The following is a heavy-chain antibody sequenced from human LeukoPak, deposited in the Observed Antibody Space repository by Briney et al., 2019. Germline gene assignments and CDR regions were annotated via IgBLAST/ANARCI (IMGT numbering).Heavy chain of an antibody. CDR3: ARRLRYFDWGSSPGWFDP. CDR2: VYSSGNT. D-gene: IGHD3-9*01. Sequence: SETLSLTCTVSGGSISSYYWSWIRQLPGKGLEWIGYVYSSGNTVYDPFLKSRVTISVDTSKNQFSLRLSSVTAADTAVYYCARRLRYFDWGSSPGWFDPWGQGTLVTVSS. CDR1: GGSISSYY. J-gene: IGHJ5*02. V-gene: IGHV4-4*09.